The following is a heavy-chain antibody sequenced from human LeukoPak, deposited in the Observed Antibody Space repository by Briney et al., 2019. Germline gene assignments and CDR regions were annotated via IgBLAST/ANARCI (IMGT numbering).Heavy chain of an antibody. Sequence: SETLSLTCAVYGGSFSGYYWSWVRQPPGKGLEWIGEINHSGSTNYNPSLKSRVTISVDTSKNQFSLKLSSVTAADTAVYYCARRNRFGFDPWGQGTLVTVSS. V-gene: IGHV4-34*01. CDR1: GGSFSGYY. CDR2: INHSGST. CDR3: ARRNRFGFDP. J-gene: IGHJ5*02. D-gene: IGHD1-14*01.